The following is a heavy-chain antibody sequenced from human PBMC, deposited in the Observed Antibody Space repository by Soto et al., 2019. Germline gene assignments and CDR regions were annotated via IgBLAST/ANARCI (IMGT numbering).Heavy chain of an antibody. CDR2: IIPIFGTA. CDR1: GGTFSSYA. Sequence: QVQLVQSGAEVKKPGSSVKVSCKASGGTFSSYAISWVRQAPGQGLEWMGGIIPIFGTANYAQKFQGRVTMPADESTSTAYMELSSLRSEDTAVYYCARDASGYYGSGSQYNWFDPWGQGTLVTVSS. J-gene: IGHJ5*02. D-gene: IGHD3-10*01. CDR3: ARDASGYYGSGSQYNWFDP. V-gene: IGHV1-69*12.